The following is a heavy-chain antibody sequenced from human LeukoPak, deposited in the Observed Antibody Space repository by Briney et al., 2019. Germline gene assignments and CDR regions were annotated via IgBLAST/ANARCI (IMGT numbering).Heavy chain of an antibody. CDR1: GFTFSSYG. CDR2: ISYDGSNK. D-gene: IGHD3-16*01. Sequence: GGSLRLFCAASGFTFSSYGMHWVRQAPGKGLEWVAVISYDGSNKYYADSVKGRFTISRDNSKNTLYLQMNSLRAEDTAVYYCAFLRRGAFDYWGQGTLVTVSS. J-gene: IGHJ4*02. CDR3: AFLRRGAFDY. V-gene: IGHV3-30*03.